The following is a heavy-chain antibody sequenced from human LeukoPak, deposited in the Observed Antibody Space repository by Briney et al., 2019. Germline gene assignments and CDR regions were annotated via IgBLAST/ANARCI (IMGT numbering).Heavy chain of an antibody. Sequence: GGSLRLSCAASGFIFSNYGMNWVRQAPGKGLEWVSTITGSGGSTYYSDSVKGRFTISRDNSRSTLYLQMNSLRPEDTAIYYCAREGYYGSGSPPSLYFDYWGQGTLVTVSS. CDR1: GFIFSNYG. D-gene: IGHD3-10*01. J-gene: IGHJ4*02. CDR2: ITGSGGST. CDR3: AREGYYGSGSPPSLYFDY. V-gene: IGHV3-23*01.